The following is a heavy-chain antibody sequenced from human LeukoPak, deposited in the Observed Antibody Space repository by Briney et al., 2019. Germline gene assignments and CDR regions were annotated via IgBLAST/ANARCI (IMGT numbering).Heavy chain of an antibody. V-gene: IGHV1-58*01. CDR2: IVVGSGNT. D-gene: IGHD5-12*01. CDR3: AAARGATIELLDY. Sequence: SVKVSCKASGFTFTRSAVQWVRQARGQGLEWIGWIVVGSGNTNYAQTFQERVTITRDMSTSTAYMELSSLRSEDTAVYYCAAARGATIELLDYWGQGTLVTVSS. J-gene: IGHJ4*02. CDR1: GFTFTRSA.